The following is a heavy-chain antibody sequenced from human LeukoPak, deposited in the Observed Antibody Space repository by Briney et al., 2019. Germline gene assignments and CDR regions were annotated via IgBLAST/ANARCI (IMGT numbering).Heavy chain of an antibody. V-gene: IGHV1-69*04. CDR1: GGTFSGYA. Sequence: SVKVSCKASGGTFSGYAISWVRQAPGQGLEWMGRIIPILGIANYAQKFQGRVTITADKSTSTAYMELSSLRSEDTAVYYCARDVPDYYGSGSYFGGWFDPWGQGTLVTVSS. J-gene: IGHJ5*02. CDR3: ARDVPDYYGSGSYFGGWFDP. D-gene: IGHD3-10*01. CDR2: IIPILGIA.